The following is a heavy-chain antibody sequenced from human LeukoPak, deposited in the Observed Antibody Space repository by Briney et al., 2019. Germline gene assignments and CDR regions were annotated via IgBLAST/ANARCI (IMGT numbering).Heavy chain of an antibody. CDR2: IIPILGIA. V-gene: IGHV1-69*04. CDR1: GGTFSSYA. Sequence: ASVKVSCKASGGTFSSYAISWVRQAPGQGLEWMGRIIPILGIANYAQKFQGRVTITADKSTSTAYMELSSLRSEDTAVYYCRVGATTSGDFFFDYWGQGTLVTVSS. CDR3: RVGATTSGDFFFDY. J-gene: IGHJ4*02. D-gene: IGHD1-26*01.